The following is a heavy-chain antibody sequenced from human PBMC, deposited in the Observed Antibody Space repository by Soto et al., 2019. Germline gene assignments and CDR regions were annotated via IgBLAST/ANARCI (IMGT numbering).Heavy chain of an antibody. CDR3: ARGERIDYGDFTGVDV. J-gene: IGHJ6*02. V-gene: IGHV1-8*01. Sequence: ASVKVSCKASGYTFTSYDINWVRQATGQGLEWMGWMNPNSGNTGYAQKFQGRVTMTRNTSISTAYMELSSLRSEDTAVYYCARGERIDYGDFTGVDVWGQGTTVTVS. CDR2: MNPNSGNT. D-gene: IGHD4-17*01. CDR1: GYTFTSYD.